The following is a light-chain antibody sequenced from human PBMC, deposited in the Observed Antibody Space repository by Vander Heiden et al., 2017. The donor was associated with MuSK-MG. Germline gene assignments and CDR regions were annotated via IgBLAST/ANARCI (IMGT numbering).Light chain of an antibody. CDR2: LVS. Sequence: DIVMTQSPLSLPVTPGEPASISCRSSQSLLQSNGYNYLDWYLQKPGQSPQLLIYLVSNRASGVPDRFSGSGSGTDFTLKISRVEAEDVGVYYCRQALQTPFTFGHGTKVDIK. CDR3: RQALQTPFT. CDR1: QSLLQSNGYNY. J-gene: IGKJ3*01. V-gene: IGKV2-28*01.